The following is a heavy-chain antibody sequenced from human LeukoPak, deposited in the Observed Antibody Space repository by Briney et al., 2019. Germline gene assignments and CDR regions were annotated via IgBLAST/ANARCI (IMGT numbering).Heavy chain of an antibody. Sequence: GESLKISCNGSGYSFTSYWIGWVRQMPGKGLEWMGIIYPGDSDTRYSPSFQGQVTISADKSISTAYLQWSSLKASDTAMYYCARGPSPFIAVAGANFDYWGQGTLVTVSS. J-gene: IGHJ4*02. CDR2: IYPGDSDT. CDR1: GYSFTSYW. CDR3: ARGPSPFIAVAGANFDY. V-gene: IGHV5-51*01. D-gene: IGHD6-19*01.